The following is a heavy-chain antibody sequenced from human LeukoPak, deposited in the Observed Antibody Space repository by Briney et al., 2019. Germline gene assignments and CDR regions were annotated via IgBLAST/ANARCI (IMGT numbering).Heavy chain of an antibody. CDR3: ARMVESTVTIAFENWFDP. Sequence: SQTLSLTCTVSGGSISSGSYYRIWIRQPAGKGLEWIRRIYTSGSTNYNPSLRIPITIAVYTSQNHFSLKLSSVTAADTAVYYCARMVESTVTIAFENWFDPWGQGTLVSVSS. J-gene: IGHJ5*02. CDR1: GGSISSGSYY. V-gene: IGHV4-61*02. D-gene: IGHD4-11*01. CDR2: IYTSGST.